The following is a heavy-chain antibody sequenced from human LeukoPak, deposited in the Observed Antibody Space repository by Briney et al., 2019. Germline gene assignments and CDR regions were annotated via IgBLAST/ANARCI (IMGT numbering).Heavy chain of an antibody. D-gene: IGHD3-22*01. V-gene: IGHV4-38-2*02. CDR2: IYHSGST. CDR1: GYSISSGYY. CDR3: AKPRLDDSSGYYSDFDY. J-gene: IGHJ4*02. Sequence: SETLSLTRTVSGYSISSGYYWGWIRQPPGKGLEWIGSIYHSGSTYYNPSLKSRVTISVDTSKNQFSLKLSSVTAADTAVYYCAKPRLDDSSGYYSDFDYWGQGTLVTVSS.